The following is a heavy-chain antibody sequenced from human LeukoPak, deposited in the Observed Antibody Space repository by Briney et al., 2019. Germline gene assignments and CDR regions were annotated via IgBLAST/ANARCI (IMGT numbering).Heavy chain of an antibody. Sequence: LRLSCAASGFTFSDHYMDWVRQHPGKGLEWIGYIYYSGSTYYNPSLKSRVTISVDTSKNQFSLKLSSVTAADTAVYYCARAPSVITIFGVVIMYFDYWGQGTLVTVSS. J-gene: IGHJ4*02. CDR3: ARAPSVITIFGVVIMYFDY. CDR2: IYYSGST. D-gene: IGHD3-3*01. V-gene: IGHV4-31*02. CDR1: GFTFSDHY.